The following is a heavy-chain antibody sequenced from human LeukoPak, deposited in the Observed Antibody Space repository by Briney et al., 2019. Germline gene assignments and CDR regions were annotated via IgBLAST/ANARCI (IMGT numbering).Heavy chain of an antibody. V-gene: IGHV4-31*03. J-gene: IGHJ3*02. D-gene: IGHD4-17*01. Sequence: SETLSLTCTVSGGSISSGSYYWSWICQHPGKGLEWIGYIYYSGSTYYNPSLKSRVTISVDTSKNQFSLKLSSVTAADTAVYYCARTYGDYDDAFDIWGQGTMVTVSS. CDR1: GGSISSGSYY. CDR3: ARTYGDYDDAFDI. CDR2: IYYSGST.